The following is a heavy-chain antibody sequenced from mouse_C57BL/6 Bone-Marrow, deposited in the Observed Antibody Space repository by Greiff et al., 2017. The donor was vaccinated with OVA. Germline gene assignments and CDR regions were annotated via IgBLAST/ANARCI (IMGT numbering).Heavy chain of an antibody. D-gene: IGHD1-1*02. CDR1: GYTFTSYW. CDR2: IDPNSGGT. J-gene: IGHJ3*01. V-gene: IGHV1-72*01. CDR3: ARPGAKIYYAPWFAY. Sequence: QVHVKQSGAELVKPGASVKLSCKASGYTFTSYWMHWVKQRPGRGLEWIGRIDPNSGGTKYNEKFKSKATLTVDKPYSTAYMQLSSLTTEDSAVYYCARPGAKIYYAPWFAYWGQGTLVTVSA.